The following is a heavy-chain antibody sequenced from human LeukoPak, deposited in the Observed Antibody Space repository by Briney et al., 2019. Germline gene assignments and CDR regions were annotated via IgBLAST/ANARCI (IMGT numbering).Heavy chain of an antibody. Sequence: GASVKVSCKASGYTFTGYYMHWVRQAPGQGLERMGWINPNSGGTNYAQKFQGRVTMTRDTSISTAYMELSRLRSDDTAVYYCARAYSSSWYADYWGQGTLVTVSS. CDR3: ARAYSSSWYADY. D-gene: IGHD6-13*01. V-gene: IGHV1-2*02. J-gene: IGHJ4*02. CDR2: INPNSGGT. CDR1: GYTFTGYY.